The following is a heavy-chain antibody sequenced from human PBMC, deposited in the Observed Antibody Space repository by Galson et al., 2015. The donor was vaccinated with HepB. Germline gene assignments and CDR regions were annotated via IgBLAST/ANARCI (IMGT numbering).Heavy chain of an antibody. V-gene: IGHV3-7*01. CDR2: IKQDGNEQ. CDR1: GFTFSRPW. J-gene: IGHJ3*02. D-gene: IGHD3-22*01. Sequence: SLRLSCAASGFTFSRPWMTWVRQAPGKGLEWVADIKQDGNEQHYVDSVEGRFTISRDNARNSLFLQMDSLRAEDTAVYYCARENYYDGSGSDAFDMWGQGTMVTVSA. CDR3: ARENYYDGSGSDAFDM.